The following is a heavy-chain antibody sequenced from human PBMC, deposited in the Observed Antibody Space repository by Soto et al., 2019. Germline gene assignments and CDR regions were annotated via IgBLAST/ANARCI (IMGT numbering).Heavy chain of an antibody. CDR2: ISYDGSNK. V-gene: IGHV3-30*18. CDR3: AKDSERLVRWFPFYYGMDV. Sequence: QVQLVESGGGVVQPGRSLRLSCAASGFTFSSYGMHWVRQAPGKGLEWVAVISYDGSNKYYADSVKGRFTISRDNSKNTLYLQMNSLRAEDTAVYYCAKDSERLVRWFPFYYGMDVWGQGTTVTVSS. D-gene: IGHD6-6*01. CDR1: GFTFSSYG. J-gene: IGHJ6*02.